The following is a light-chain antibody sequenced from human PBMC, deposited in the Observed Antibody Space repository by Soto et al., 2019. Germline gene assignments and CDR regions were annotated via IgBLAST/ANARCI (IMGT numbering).Light chain of an antibody. Sequence: IVMTQSPPTLSVSPGEIATLSCSASESIGGNFLAWYQQRRGQALRLLIHGASNRATGISDRFSGCGSGTNFTLTMTRLEPEDFAVYYCQQYGGSPRTFGQGTKVDIK. CDR3: QQYGGSPRT. CDR2: GAS. J-gene: IGKJ1*01. V-gene: IGKV3-20*01. CDR1: ESIGGNF.